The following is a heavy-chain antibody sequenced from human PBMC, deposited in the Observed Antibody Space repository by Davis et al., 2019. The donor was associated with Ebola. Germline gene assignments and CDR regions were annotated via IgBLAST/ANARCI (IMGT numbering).Heavy chain of an antibody. CDR2: ISYSGGSI. J-gene: IGHJ4*02. Sequence: PGGSLRLSCAASGFTFSSYAMSWVRQAPGKGLEWVSSISYSGGSIYYADSVKGRFTISRDNPKNTLYLQMNSLRAEDTAVYYCAKDRVFHYFDYWGQGTLVTVSS. D-gene: IGHD6-13*01. V-gene: IGHV3-23*01. CDR1: GFTFSSYA. CDR3: AKDRVFHYFDY.